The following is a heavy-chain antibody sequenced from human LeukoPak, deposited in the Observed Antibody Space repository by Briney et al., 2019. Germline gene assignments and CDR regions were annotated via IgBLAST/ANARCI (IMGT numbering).Heavy chain of an antibody. CDR1: GYTFTSYG. J-gene: IGHJ5*02. Sequence: ASVKVSCKASGYTFTSYGISWVRQAPGQGLEWMGWISAYNGSTNYAQKLQGRVTMTTDTSTSTAYMELRSLRSDDTAVYYCARGGYYGSGSYYRRGPNWFDPWGQGTLVTVSS. D-gene: IGHD3-10*01. CDR2: ISAYNGST. CDR3: ARGGYYGSGSYYRRGPNWFDP. V-gene: IGHV1-18*04.